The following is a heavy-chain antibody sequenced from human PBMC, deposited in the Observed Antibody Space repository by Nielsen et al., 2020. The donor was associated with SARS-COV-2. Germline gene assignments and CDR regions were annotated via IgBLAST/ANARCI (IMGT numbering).Heavy chain of an antibody. Sequence: GGSLRLSCAASGFTVSSNYMSWVRQAPGKGLEWVSVIYSGGSTYYADSVKGRFTISRDNSKNTLYLQMNSLRAEDTAVYYCARDGSGSYYYPYFDYWGQGTLVTVSS. CDR1: GFTVSSNY. J-gene: IGHJ4*02. CDR2: IYSGGST. CDR3: ARDGSGSYYYPYFDY. V-gene: IGHV3-53*05. D-gene: IGHD3-10*01.